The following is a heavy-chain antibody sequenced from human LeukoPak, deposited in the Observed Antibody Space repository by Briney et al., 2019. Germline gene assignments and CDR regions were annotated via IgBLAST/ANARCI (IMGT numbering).Heavy chain of an antibody. J-gene: IGHJ3*02. V-gene: IGHV4-61*02. CDR2: IHTSGDT. Sequence: SETLSLTCTVSGGSISSGSFYWRWIRQPAGKGLEWIGRIHTSGDTDYNPSLKSQVTISVDMSKNHFSLKLSSVTAADTAVYYCARTDITIFGVVSLDAFDIWGQGTMVTVSS. CDR1: GGSISSGSFY. D-gene: IGHD3-3*01. CDR3: ARTDITIFGVVSLDAFDI.